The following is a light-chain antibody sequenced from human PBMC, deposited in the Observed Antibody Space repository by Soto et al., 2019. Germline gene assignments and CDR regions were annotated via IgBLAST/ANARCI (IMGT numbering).Light chain of an antibody. CDR1: SPNIGAGYD. J-gene: IGLJ3*02. Sequence: QSVLTQPPSVSGAPGQRVTISCTGSSPNIGAGYDVHWYQQLPGTAPKLLIYGTSNRPSGVPDRFSGSKSGTSASLAITGLEAEDEAYYYCQSSDSSLSGWVFGGGTKLTVL. CDR3: QSSDSSLSGWV. V-gene: IGLV1-40*01. CDR2: GTS.